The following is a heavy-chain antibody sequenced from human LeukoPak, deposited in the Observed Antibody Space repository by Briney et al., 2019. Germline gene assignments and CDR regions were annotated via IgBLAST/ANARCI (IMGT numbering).Heavy chain of an antibody. CDR1: GFTFSSYG. V-gene: IGHV3-30*18. CDR3: AKEGRKGTSVSDGYFVY. J-gene: IGHJ4*02. D-gene: IGHD3-10*01. Sequence: GGSLRLSCAASGFTFSSYGMHWVRQAPGKGLEWVAVISYDGGNKYYADSVKGRFTISRDNSKNTLYLQMNSLRAEDTAVYYCAKEGRKGTSVSDGYFVYWGQGTLVTVSS. CDR2: ISYDGGNK.